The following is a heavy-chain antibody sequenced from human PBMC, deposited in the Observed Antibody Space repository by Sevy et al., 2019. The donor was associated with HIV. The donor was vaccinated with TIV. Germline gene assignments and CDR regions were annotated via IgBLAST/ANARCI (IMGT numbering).Heavy chain of an antibody. CDR1: GFTFSSYS. CDR3: ARDRGIWFRELSVFEY. Sequence: GGSLRLSCAASGFTFSSYSMNWVRQAPGKGLEWVSSISSSSSYIYYADSVKGRFTISRDNAKNSLYLQMNSLRAEDTAVYYCARDRGIWFRELSVFEYWGQGTLVTVSS. CDR2: ISSSSSYI. D-gene: IGHD3-10*01. J-gene: IGHJ4*02. V-gene: IGHV3-21*01.